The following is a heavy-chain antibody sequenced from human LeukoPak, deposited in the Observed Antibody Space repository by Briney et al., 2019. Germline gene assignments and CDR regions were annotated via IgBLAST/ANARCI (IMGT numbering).Heavy chain of an antibody. J-gene: IGHJ4*02. Sequence: PSETLSLTCTVSGGSISSGDYYWSWIRQPPGKGLEWIGYIYYSGSTYYNPSLKSRVTISVDTSKNQFSLKLSSVTAADTAVYYCARGGYQLLLAFDYWGQGTLVTVSS. CDR2: IYYSGST. CDR1: GGSISSGDYY. CDR3: ARGGYQLLLAFDY. V-gene: IGHV4-30-4*08. D-gene: IGHD2-2*01.